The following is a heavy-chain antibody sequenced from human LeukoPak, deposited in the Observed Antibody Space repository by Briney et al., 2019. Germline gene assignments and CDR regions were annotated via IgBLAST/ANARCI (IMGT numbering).Heavy chain of an antibody. Sequence: GGSLRLSCAASGFTFSNYAMSWVRQAPGKGLEWVSAISGSGGSTYYADSVKGRFTISRDNAKNSLYLQMNSLRAEDTAVYYCARDSYSSGQCFAYWGQGTLVTVSS. CDR3: ARDSYSSGQCFAY. J-gene: IGHJ4*02. CDR2: ISGSGGST. V-gene: IGHV3-23*01. CDR1: GFTFSNYA. D-gene: IGHD6-19*01.